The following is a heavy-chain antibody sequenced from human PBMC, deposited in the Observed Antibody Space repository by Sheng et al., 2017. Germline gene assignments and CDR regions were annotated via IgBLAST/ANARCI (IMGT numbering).Heavy chain of an antibody. CDR2: IKEDGSEK. CDR1: GFTFSSYW. V-gene: IGHV3-7*01. CDR3: ARKGGATWFDP. Sequence: EVQLVESGGGLVQPGGSLRLSCVASGFTFSSYWMSWVRQAPGKGLEWVANIKEDGSEKDYVDSVKGRFTISRDSAKNSVYLQMNSLRGEDTAVYYCARKGGATWFDPWGQGTLGHRSPQ. J-gene: IGHJ5*02. D-gene: IGHD3-16*01.